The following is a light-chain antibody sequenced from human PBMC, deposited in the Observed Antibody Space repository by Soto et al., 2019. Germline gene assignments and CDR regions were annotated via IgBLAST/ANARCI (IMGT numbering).Light chain of an antibody. V-gene: IGKV1-33*01. J-gene: IGKJ5*01. CDR1: QDISNH. CDR2: DAS. CDR3: QQYDNFPPIT. Sequence: DIQMTQSPSSLSASVGDSVTITCQASQDISNHLNWYPQKPGKAPELLMFDASILEPGVPPRFSGSGSGTDFTLTISSLQPEDVATYFCQQYDNFPPITFGQGTRLEIK.